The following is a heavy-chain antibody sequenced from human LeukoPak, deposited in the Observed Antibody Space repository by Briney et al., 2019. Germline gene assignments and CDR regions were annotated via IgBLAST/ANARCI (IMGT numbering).Heavy chain of an antibody. CDR2: ISSSGDYI. Sequence: PGGSLRLPCAASGFTFSTYTMNWVRQAPGKGLEWVSSISSSGDYIYFADSLKGRFTISRDNAKNSLYLQMNSLRAEDTAVYYCARVPDLYGGYKSYFDYWGQGTLVTVSS. V-gene: IGHV3-21*01. J-gene: IGHJ4*02. CDR1: GFTFSTYT. D-gene: IGHD4-17*01. CDR3: ARVPDLYGGYKSYFDY.